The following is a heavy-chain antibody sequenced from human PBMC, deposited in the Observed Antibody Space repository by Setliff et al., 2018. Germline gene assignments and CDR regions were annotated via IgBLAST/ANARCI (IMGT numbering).Heavy chain of an antibody. Sequence: GGSLSLSSTGSGFTYSHCWVSWVRQAPGKGLEWVAAINPGGSETYYVESVKGRLTISRDNAKNSLSLQMNNLRAEDTAVYYCLGSGSCSYWGQGARVTVSS. V-gene: IGHV3-7*01. J-gene: IGHJ4*02. D-gene: IGHD3-10*01. CDR2: INPGGSET. CDR1: GFTYSHCW. CDR3: LGSGSCSY.